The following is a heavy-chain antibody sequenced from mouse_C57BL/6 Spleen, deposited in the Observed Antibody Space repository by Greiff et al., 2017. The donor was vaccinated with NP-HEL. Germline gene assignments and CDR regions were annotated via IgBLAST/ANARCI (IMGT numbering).Heavy chain of an antibody. J-gene: IGHJ4*01. V-gene: IGHV1-64*01. CDR1: GYTFTSYW. CDR3: ATGAGTGAMDY. CDR2: IHPNSGST. Sequence: QVQLQQSGAELVKPGASVKLSCKASGYTFTSYWMHWVKQRPGQGLEWIGMIHPNSGSTNYNEKFKSKATLTVDKSSSTAYMQLSSLTSEDSAVYYCATGAGTGAMDYWGQGTSVTVSS. D-gene: IGHD4-1*01.